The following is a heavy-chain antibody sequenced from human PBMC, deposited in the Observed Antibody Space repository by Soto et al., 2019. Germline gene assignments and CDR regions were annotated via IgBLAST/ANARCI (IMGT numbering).Heavy chain of an antibody. J-gene: IGHJ4*02. Sequence: GGSLRLSCAASGFTFSNYAMHWVRQAPGKGLEWVALTSHDGSHEYYADSVNGRFTISGDNSNNTLYLQMTSLRAEDTALYYCARTRYNWKNSDYWGQGTLVTVSS. CDR1: GFTFSNYA. CDR3: ARTRYNWKNSDY. D-gene: IGHD1-20*01. CDR2: TSHDGSHE. V-gene: IGHV3-30-3*01.